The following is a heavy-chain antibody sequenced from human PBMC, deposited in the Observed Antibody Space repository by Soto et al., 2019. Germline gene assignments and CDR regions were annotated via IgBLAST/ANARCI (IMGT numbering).Heavy chain of an antibody. CDR1: GGSFSGYF. J-gene: IGHJ4*02. CDR3: ARARVAVAGTLDY. V-gene: IGHV4-34*01. D-gene: IGHD6-19*01. CDR2: INHSGST. Sequence: SETLSLTCAVYGGSFSGYFWNWIRQSPGKGLEWIGEINHSGSTNYNASLKSRVTISVDRSKKQFSLKLRSVTAADTAFYYCARARVAVAGTLDYWGQGTLVTVSS.